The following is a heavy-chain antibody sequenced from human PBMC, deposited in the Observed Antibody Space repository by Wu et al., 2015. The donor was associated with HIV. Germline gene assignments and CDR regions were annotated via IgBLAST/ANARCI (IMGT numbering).Heavy chain of an antibody. V-gene: IGHV1-2*02. D-gene: IGHD1-26*01. J-gene: IGHJ1*01. CDR2: INPNSGGS. Sequence: QVQLMQSGAEVKKPGASVKVSCKTSGYSFTGNYIHWVRQAPGQGLEWMGWINPNSGGSKSPQKFQGRVTMTRDTSVSTVYLELTRLKFDDTAIYYCTKDYGIVGSTLPEYFQHWGQGTLGHRLL. CDR3: TKDYGIVGSTLPEYFQH. CDR1: GYSFTGNY.